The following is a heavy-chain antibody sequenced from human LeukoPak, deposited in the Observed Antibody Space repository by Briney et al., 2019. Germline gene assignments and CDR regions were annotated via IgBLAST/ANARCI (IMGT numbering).Heavy chain of an antibody. CDR2: IWYDGSNI. Sequence: GTSLRLSCAASGISFSSHGMHWVRQAPGKGLEWVAGIWYDGSNIYYADSVKGRFTISRDNSKNTLYLQMNSLRAEDTALYYCARARNDYDSNGFSLLDYWGQGTLVTVSS. V-gene: IGHV3-33*01. J-gene: IGHJ4*02. CDR1: GISFSSHG. CDR3: ARARNDYDSNGFSLLDY. D-gene: IGHD3-22*01.